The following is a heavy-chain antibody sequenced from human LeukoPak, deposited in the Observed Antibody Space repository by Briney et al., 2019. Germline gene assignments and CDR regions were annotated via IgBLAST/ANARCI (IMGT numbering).Heavy chain of an antibody. D-gene: IGHD3-10*01. CDR3: AKQGHYYGSGSSFNGYYFDY. J-gene: IGHJ4*02. Sequence: GRSLRLSCAASGFTFSSYGMHWVRQAPGKGLEWVAVISYDGSNKYYADSVKGRFTISRDNSKNTLYLQMSSLRAEDTAVYYCAKQGHYYGSGSSFNGYYFDYWGQGTLVTVSS. CDR1: GFTFSSYG. V-gene: IGHV3-30*18. CDR2: ISYDGSNK.